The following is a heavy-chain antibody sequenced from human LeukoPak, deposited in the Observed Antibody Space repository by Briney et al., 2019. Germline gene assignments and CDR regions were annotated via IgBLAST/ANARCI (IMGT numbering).Heavy chain of an antibody. D-gene: IGHD4-23*01. J-gene: IGHJ1*01. CDR3: ARQTTVVTPAVGYFQH. CDR2: IYHSGST. V-gene: IGHV4-38-2*02. Sequence: PSETLSLTCTVSGYSISSGYCWGWIRQPPGKGLEWIGSIYHSGSTYYNPSLKSRVTISVDTSKNQFSLKLSSVTAADTAVYYCARQTTVVTPAVGYFQHWGQGTLVTVSS. CDR1: GYSISSGYC.